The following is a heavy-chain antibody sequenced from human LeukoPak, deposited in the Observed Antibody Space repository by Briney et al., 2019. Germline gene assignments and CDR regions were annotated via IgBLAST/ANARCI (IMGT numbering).Heavy chain of an antibody. CDR1: GYTFTGYY. J-gene: IGHJ6*02. CDR3: AREWDIVVVSYMDV. D-gene: IGHD2-2*01. Sequence: ASVKVSCKASGYTFTGYYMHWVRQAPGQGLEWMGWINPNCGGTNYAQKFQGRVTMTRDTSISTAYMELSRLRSDDTAVYYCAREWDIVVVSYMDVWGQGTTVTVSS. CDR2: INPNCGGT. V-gene: IGHV1-2*02.